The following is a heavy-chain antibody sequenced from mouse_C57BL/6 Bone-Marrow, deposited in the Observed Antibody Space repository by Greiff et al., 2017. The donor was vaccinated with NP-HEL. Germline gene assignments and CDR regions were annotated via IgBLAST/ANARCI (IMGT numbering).Heavy chain of an antibody. CDR2: IDPENGDT. CDR3: TTGSTTVVANFDY. D-gene: IGHD1-1*01. J-gene: IGHJ2*01. Sequence: EVQLQQSGAELVRPGASVKLSCTASGFNIKDDYMHWVKQRPEQGLEWIGWIDPENGDTEYASKFQGKAPITADTSSNTAYLQLSSLTSEDTAVYYCTTGSTTVVANFDYWGQGTTLTVSS. CDR1: GFNIKDDY. V-gene: IGHV14-4*01.